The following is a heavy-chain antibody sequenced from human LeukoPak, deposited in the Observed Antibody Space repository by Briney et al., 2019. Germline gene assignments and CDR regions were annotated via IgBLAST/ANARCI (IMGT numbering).Heavy chain of an antibody. CDR3: ARVSRCSGGSCYYFDY. Sequence: SETLSLTCTVSGGSISNYYWSWIRQPPGKGLEWIGYIYHSGSTNYNPSLKSRVTISVDTFKNQFSLKLSSVTAADTAVYYCARVSRCSGGSCYYFDYWGQGTLVTVSS. CDR1: GGSISNYY. CDR2: IYHSGST. D-gene: IGHD2-15*01. V-gene: IGHV4-59*01. J-gene: IGHJ4*02.